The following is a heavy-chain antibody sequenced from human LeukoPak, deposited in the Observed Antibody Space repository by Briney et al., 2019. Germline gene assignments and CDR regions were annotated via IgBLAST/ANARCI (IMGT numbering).Heavy chain of an antibody. Sequence: PGGSLRLSCAASGFTFSSYEMNWVRQAPGEGLEWVSYISSSGSTIYYADSVKGRFTISRDNAKNSLYLQINSLRAEDTAVYYCARDSFWYPVDYWGQGTLVTVSS. CDR1: GFTFSSYE. J-gene: IGHJ4*02. CDR3: ARDSFWYPVDY. V-gene: IGHV3-48*03. CDR2: ISSSGSTI. D-gene: IGHD6-13*01.